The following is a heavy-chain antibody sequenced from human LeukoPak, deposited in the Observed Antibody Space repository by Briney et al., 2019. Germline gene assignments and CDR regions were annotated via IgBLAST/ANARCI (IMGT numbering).Heavy chain of an antibody. D-gene: IGHD3-10*01. Sequence: ASVRVSCAASGYTFTSYDMNWVRQATGQGLEWMGWMNPNSGNTGYAQNFQGRVTITRNTSISTAYMELSSLRSEDTAVYYCATLRGSAATFDCWGQGTLVTVSS. V-gene: IGHV1-8*03. J-gene: IGHJ4*02. CDR2: MNPNSGNT. CDR1: GYTFTSYD. CDR3: ATLRGSAATFDC.